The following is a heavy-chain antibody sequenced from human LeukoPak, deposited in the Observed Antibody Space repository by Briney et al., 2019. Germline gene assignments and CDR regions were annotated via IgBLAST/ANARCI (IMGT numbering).Heavy chain of an antibody. CDR3: ARDRNEGIDY. CDR1: GFTFISYG. Sequence: PGGSLRLSCAASGFTFISYGMHWVRQAPGKGLEWVAFIRYDGSNKYYADSVKGRFTISRDNSKNTLYLQMKSLRAEDTAVYYCARDRNEGIDYWGQGTLVTVSS. D-gene: IGHD1-1*01. V-gene: IGHV3-30*02. J-gene: IGHJ4*02. CDR2: IRYDGSNK.